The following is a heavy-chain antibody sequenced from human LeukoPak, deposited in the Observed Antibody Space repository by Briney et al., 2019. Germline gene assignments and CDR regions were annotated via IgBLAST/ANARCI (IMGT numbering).Heavy chain of an antibody. CDR1: GGSISSGSYY. CDR2: IYTSGST. J-gene: IGHJ6*03. V-gene: IGHV4-61*02. D-gene: IGHD5-18*01. Sequence: SQTLSLTCTVSGGSISSGSYYWSWVRQPAGKGLEWIGRIYTSGSTNYDPSLKSRVTISVDTSKNQFSLKLSSVTAADTAVYYCARDLIQLWLGGYYYYMGVWGKGTTVTVSS. CDR3: ARDLIQLWLGGYYYYMGV.